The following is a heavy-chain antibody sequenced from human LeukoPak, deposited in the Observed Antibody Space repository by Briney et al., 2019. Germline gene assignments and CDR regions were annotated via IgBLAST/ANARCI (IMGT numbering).Heavy chain of an antibody. V-gene: IGHV4-34*01. CDR1: GGSFSGYY. D-gene: IGHD3-22*01. Sequence: SETLSLTCAVYGGSFSGYYWSWIRQPPGKGLEWIGSIYYSGSTYYNPSLKSRVTISVDTSKNQFSLKLSSVTAADTAVYYCARRPFYDSSGSIYFDYWGQGTLVTVSS. J-gene: IGHJ4*02. CDR3: ARRPFYDSSGSIYFDY. CDR2: IYYSGST.